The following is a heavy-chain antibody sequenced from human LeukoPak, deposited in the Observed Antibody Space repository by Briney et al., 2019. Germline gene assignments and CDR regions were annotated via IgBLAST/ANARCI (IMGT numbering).Heavy chain of an antibody. Sequence: GGSLRLSCAASGFTFSSYWMSWVRQAPGKGLEWVANIKQDGSEKYYVDSVKGRFTISRDNAKNSLYLQMNSLRAEDTAVYYCARESRRSPYCSSTSCYRDAFDIWGQGTMVTVSS. V-gene: IGHV3-7*01. J-gene: IGHJ3*02. CDR3: ARESRRSPYCSSTSCYRDAFDI. CDR1: GFTFSSYW. CDR2: IKQDGSEK. D-gene: IGHD2-2*01.